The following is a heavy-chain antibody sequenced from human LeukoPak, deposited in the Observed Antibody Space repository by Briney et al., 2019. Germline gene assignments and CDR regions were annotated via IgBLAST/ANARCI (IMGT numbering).Heavy chain of an antibody. CDR2: ISYDGSNK. Sequence: PGGSLRLSCAASGFTFSSYGMHWVRQAPGKGLEWVAVISYDGSNKYYADSVKGRFTISRDNSKNTLYLQMNSLRAEDTAVYYCAKDDPMDYDFWSGYTPGYFDYWGQGTLVTVSS. CDR3: AKDDPMDYDFWSGYTPGYFDY. D-gene: IGHD3-3*01. CDR1: GFTFSSYG. V-gene: IGHV3-30*18. J-gene: IGHJ4*02.